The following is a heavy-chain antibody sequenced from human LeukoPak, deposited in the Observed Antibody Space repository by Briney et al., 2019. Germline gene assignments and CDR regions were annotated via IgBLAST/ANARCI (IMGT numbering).Heavy chain of an antibody. Sequence: SETLSLTCTVSGGSISNYCWSWLRQFPGKALEWVGYIFYNGNTNYSPSLKSRVTVSLDTSKNQFSLELNSVTAADTAIYYCASSDTYGGVIAFDAFDIWGPGAMVTVSS. J-gene: IGHJ3*02. V-gene: IGHV4-59*01. CDR2: IFYNGNT. CDR3: ASSDTYGGVIAFDAFDI. D-gene: IGHD3-16*02. CDR1: GGSISNYC.